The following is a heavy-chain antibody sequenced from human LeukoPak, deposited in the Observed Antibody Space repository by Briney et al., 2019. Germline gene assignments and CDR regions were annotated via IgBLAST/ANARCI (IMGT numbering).Heavy chain of an antibody. Sequence: ASVKVSCKASGYTFTGYYMHWVRQATGQGLEWMGWMNPNSGNTGYAQKFQGRVTMTRNTSISTAYMELSSLRSEDTAVYYCARGHGRSRSGSYPRRYYFDYWGQGTLVTVSS. J-gene: IGHJ4*02. D-gene: IGHD1-26*01. CDR3: ARGHGRSRSGSYPRRYYFDY. V-gene: IGHV1-8*02. CDR1: GYTFTGYY. CDR2: MNPNSGNT.